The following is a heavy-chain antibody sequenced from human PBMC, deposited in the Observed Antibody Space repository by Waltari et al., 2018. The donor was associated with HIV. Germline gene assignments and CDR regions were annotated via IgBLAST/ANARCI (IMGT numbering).Heavy chain of an antibody. CDR3: AKDRQKIGYYDILTGYLDY. J-gene: IGHJ4*02. Sequence: QVQLVESGGGLVKPRGSLRLSCAASVFTFSSYGLHAVRQAPGNGLEWVAVISYDGSNKYYADSVKGRFTISRDNSKNTLYLQMNSLIAEDTAVYYCAKDRQKIGYYDILTGYLDYWGQGTLVTVSS. D-gene: IGHD3-9*01. V-gene: IGHV3-30*18. CDR1: VFTFSSYG. CDR2: ISYDGSNK.